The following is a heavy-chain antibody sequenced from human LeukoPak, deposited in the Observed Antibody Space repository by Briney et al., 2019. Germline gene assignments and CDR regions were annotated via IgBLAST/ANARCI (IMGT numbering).Heavy chain of an antibody. J-gene: IGHJ3*01. V-gene: IGHV3-23*01. CDR2: ISGSGGST. Sequence: PGGSLRLSCAASGFTFSSYAMSWVRQAPGKGLEWVSAISGSGGSTYYADSVKGRFTISRANSKNTLYLQMNSLRAEDTAVYYCADSIAVAAPKAPELLAWGQGTMVTVSS. CDR1: GFTFSSYA. CDR3: ADSIAVAAPKAPELLA. D-gene: IGHD6-19*01.